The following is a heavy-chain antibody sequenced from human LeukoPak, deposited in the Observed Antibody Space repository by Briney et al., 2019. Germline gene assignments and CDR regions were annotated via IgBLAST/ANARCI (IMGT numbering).Heavy chain of an antibody. J-gene: IGHJ4*02. CDR2: INHSGST. Sequence: SETLSLTCAVYGGSFGGYYWTWIRQPPGKGLEWIGEINHSGSTNYNASLKSRVTISVDTSKNQFSLRLSSVTAADTAVYYCARASAYSSSSGVNYWGQGTLVTVSS. CDR1: GGSFGGYY. CDR3: ARASAYSSSSGVNY. D-gene: IGHD6-6*01. V-gene: IGHV4-34*01.